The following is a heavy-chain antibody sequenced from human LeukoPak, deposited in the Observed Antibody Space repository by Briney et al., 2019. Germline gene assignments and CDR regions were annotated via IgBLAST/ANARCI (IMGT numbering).Heavy chain of an antibody. D-gene: IGHD6-13*01. CDR2: INPNSGGT. V-gene: IGHV1-2*02. Sequence: VASVKVSCKASGYTFTGYYMHWARQAPGQGLEWMGWINPNSGGTNYAQKFQGRVTMTRDTSISTAYMELSRLRSDDTAVYYCAREAMGIAAAGTGVDYWGQGTLVTVSS. J-gene: IGHJ4*02. CDR1: GYTFTGYY. CDR3: AREAMGIAAAGTGVDY.